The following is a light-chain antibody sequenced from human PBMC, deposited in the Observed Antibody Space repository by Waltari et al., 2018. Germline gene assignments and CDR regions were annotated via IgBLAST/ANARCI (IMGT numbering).Light chain of an antibody. V-gene: IGKV3-20*01. J-gene: IGKJ1*01. Sequence: EIVLTQSPGTLSLSPGERATLFCRASQSVSKYLAWYQQKPGQAPRLLIYDASTRATGIPDRFSATGWGTDFSLSISRLEPEDFAVYYCQKYGTLPATFGQGTKVQMK. CDR3: QKYGTLPAT. CDR1: QSVSKY. CDR2: DAS.